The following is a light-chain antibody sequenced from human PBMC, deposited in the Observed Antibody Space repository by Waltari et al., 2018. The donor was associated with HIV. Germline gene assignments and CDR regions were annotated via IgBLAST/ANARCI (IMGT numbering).Light chain of an antibody. V-gene: IGLV1-51*01. CDR3: GTWDTNLSVLL. CDR1: YSNIGNNY. Sequence: QSVLTQPPSVSAAPGQKVTISCSGTYSNIGNNYVAWYQQLPGTAPKLLIYDNNQRPSGIPDRVAGSKSGTSATLCITGLQTGDEADYYCGTWDTNLSVLLFGGGTKLSVL. CDR2: DNN. J-gene: IGLJ2*01.